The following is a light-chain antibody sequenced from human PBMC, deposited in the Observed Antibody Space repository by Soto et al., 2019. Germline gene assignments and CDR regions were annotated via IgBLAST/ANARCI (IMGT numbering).Light chain of an antibody. J-gene: IGKJ3*01. CDR1: QSISSSF. CDR2: GTS. CDR3: QQYGSSPFT. Sequence: EIVLTQSPGTLSLSPGESATLSCRASQSISSSFFAWYQHKPGQAPRLLIYGTSNRATGIPDRFSGSGSGTDFTLTISRLEPEDGAVYYCQQYGSSPFTFGPGNKVDIK. V-gene: IGKV3-20*01.